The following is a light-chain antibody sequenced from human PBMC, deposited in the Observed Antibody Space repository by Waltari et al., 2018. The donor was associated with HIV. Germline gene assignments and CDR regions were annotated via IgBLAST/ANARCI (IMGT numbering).Light chain of an antibody. V-gene: IGLV3-19*01. J-gene: IGLJ2*01. CDR2: GKN. CDR1: SLRGYY. Sequence: SSELTQDPAVSVALGQTVRITCQGDSLRGYYASWYQQKPGQAPVLVIYGKNNRPSGIPDRFSGSSSGDTASLTITGAQAEDEADYSCNSRDSSGNHPVVFGGGTKLTVL. CDR3: NSRDSSGNHPVV.